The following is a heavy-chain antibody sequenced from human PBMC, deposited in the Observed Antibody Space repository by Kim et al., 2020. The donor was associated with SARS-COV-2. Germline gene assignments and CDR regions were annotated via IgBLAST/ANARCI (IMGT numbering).Heavy chain of an antibody. J-gene: IGHJ6*02. Sequence: GESLKISCKGSGYSFTSYWIGWVRQMPGKGLEWMGIIYPGDSDTRYSPSFQGQVTISADKPISTAYRQWSSLKASDTAMYYCARYIAAAGTYYGMDVWGQGTTVTVSS. CDR3: ARYIAAAGTYYGMDV. CDR2: IYPGDSDT. CDR1: GYSFTSYW. D-gene: IGHD6-13*01. V-gene: IGHV5-51*04.